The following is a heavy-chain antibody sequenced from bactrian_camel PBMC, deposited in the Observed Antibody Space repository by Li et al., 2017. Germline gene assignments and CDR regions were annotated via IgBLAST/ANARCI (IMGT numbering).Heavy chain of an antibody. V-gene: IGHV3S67*01. Sequence: VQLVESGGGSVQTGGSLRLSCAASGYTFNTYSWPRQAPGQERAGVAAIDIRGRQTYTDSVKGRFTISKDNAKNTLYLQIHTLKPEDSATYYCAAGVYGGGRCRSFAYNWFGQGTQVTVS. CDR1: GYTFNTY. D-gene: IGHD6*01. CDR2: IDIRGRQ. J-gene: IGHJ4*01.